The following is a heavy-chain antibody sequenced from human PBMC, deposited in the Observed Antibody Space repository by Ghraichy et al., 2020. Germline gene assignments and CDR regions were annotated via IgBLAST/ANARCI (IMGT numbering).Heavy chain of an antibody. CDR2: IYHSGST. CDR1: GGSISSSSYY. Sequence: SETLSLTCTVSGGSISSSSYYWGWIRQPPGKGLEWIGSIYHSGSTYYNPSLKSRVTISVDTSKNHFSLKLSSVTAADTAVYYCARHAGGYYYYYMDVWGKGTTVTVSS. V-gene: IGHV4-39*01. D-gene: IGHD2-15*01. J-gene: IGHJ6*03. CDR3: ARHAGGYYYYYMDV.